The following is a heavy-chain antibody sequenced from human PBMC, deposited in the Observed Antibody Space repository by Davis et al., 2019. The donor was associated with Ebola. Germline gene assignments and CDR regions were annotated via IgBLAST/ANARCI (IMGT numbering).Heavy chain of an antibody. CDR2: INSDGSST. J-gene: IGHJ6*02. Sequence: PGGSLRLSCAASGFTFSSYWMHWVRQAPGKGLVWVSRINSDGSSTSYADSVKGRFTISRDNAKNTLYLQMNSLRAEDTAVYYCAKDLGGSITIFGVATGYYYYYGMDVWGQGTTVTVSS. CDR1: GFTFSSYW. V-gene: IGHV3-74*01. D-gene: IGHD3-3*01. CDR3: AKDLGGSITIFGVATGYYYYYGMDV.